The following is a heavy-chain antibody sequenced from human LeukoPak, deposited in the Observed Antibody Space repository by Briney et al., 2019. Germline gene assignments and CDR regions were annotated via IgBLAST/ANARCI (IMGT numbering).Heavy chain of an antibody. D-gene: IGHD3-16*01. V-gene: IGHV3-48*01. Sequence: GGSLRLSCAASGFTFSTYNMNWVRQAPGKGLEWVSYISSYSSTLYYADSVKGRFTISRDNAKNSLYLQMNTLRAEDTAVYYCARDWNYGGGFDYWGQGTLVTVSS. CDR2: ISSYSSTL. J-gene: IGHJ4*02. CDR1: GFTFSTYN. CDR3: ARDWNYGGGFDY.